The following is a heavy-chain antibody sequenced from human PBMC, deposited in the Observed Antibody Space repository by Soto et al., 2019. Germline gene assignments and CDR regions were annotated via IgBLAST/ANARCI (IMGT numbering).Heavy chain of an antibody. Sequence: EVQLVESGGGLVQPGGSLRLSCAASGFTLSSYSMHWVRQAPGKGLEWVSYISGIGGTIYYADSVKGRFTISGDNAKNSLSMQMNSLRDEDPAVYFCARETGLRSSGWSYYFDFWGQGTLVTVSS. CDR1: GFTLSSYS. CDR2: ISGIGGTI. D-gene: IGHD6-19*01. CDR3: ARETGLRSSGWSYYFDF. J-gene: IGHJ4*02. V-gene: IGHV3-48*02.